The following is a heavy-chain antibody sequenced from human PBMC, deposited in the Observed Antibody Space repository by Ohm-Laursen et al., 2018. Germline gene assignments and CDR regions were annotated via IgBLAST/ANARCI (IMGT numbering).Heavy chain of an antibody. CDR2: IYYSGST. D-gene: IGHD6-13*01. J-gene: IGHJ4*02. CDR1: GGSISSYY. V-gene: IGHV4-59*08. Sequence: GTLSLTCTVSGGSISSYYWSWIRQPPGKGLEWIGYIYYSGSTNFNPSLKSRVTISVDMSKNQFSLKLSSVTAADTAVYYCARRSSSWTNIDHWGQGTLVTVSS. CDR3: ARRSSSWTNIDH.